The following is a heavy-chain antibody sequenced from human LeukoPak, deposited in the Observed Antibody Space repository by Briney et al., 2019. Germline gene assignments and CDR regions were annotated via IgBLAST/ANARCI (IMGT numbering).Heavy chain of an antibody. J-gene: IGHJ3*02. V-gene: IGHV3-7*01. D-gene: IGHD3-9*01. CDR1: GFTFSSFW. CDR2: IKYDGSEK. Sequence: GGSLRLSRADSGFTFSSFWMSWVRQAPGRGLEWVADIKYDGSEKYYVDSVKGRFTISRDNAKNSLYLQMNSLRADDTAVYYCARDRSDILTGYNDAFDIWGQGTMVTVSS. CDR3: ARDRSDILTGYNDAFDI.